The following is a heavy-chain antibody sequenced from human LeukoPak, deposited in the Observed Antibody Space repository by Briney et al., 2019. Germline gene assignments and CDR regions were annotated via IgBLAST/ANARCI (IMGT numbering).Heavy chain of an antibody. J-gene: IGHJ4*02. CDR1: GYSFTSYW. CDR2: IYPGDSDT. CDR3: ARLRGSMVAAAGTNFDY. V-gene: IGHV5-51*01. Sequence: GESLQISCQGSGYSFTSYWIGWVRQLPGKGLEWMGIIYPGDSDTRYSPSFQGQVTISADKSISTAYLQWSSLKASDTAMYYCARLRGSMVAAAGTNFDYWGQGTLVTVSS. D-gene: IGHD6-13*01.